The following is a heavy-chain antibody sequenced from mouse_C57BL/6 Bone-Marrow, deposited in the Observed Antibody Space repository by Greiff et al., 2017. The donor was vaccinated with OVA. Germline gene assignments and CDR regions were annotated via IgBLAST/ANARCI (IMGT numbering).Heavy chain of an antibody. D-gene: IGHD1-1*01. Sequence: QVQLQQPGAELVKPGASVKMSCKASGYTFTSYWITWVKQRPGQGLEWIGDINPGSGSTNYNEKFKSKATLTVDTSSSTAYMQLSSLTSEDSAVYYYAREYYGNSYCYFDYWGQGTTLTVSS. V-gene: IGHV1-55*01. CDR2: INPGSGST. CDR3: AREYYGNSYCYFDY. J-gene: IGHJ2*01. CDR1: GYTFTSYW.